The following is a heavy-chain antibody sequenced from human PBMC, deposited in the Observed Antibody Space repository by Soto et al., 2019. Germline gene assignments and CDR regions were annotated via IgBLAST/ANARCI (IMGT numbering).Heavy chain of an antibody. CDR1: GATFSSYA. V-gene: IGHV1-69*14. J-gene: IGHJ4*02. Sequence: QVKLVQSGAEVRQPASSVKVSCKTSGATFSSYAITWVRQAPGQGLEWMGGIVPTVDTSTYAQKFQVRVTISADKFANTVDMELSSLRSDDTAVYYCVGVVAIPGYPKNWGQGPLVTVSS. D-gene: IGHD5-12*01. CDR2: IVPTVDTS. CDR3: VGVVAIPGYPKN.